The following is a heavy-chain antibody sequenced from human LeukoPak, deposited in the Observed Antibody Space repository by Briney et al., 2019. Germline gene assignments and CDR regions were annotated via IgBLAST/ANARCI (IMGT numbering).Heavy chain of an antibody. CDR3: AREAAMVNFDY. Sequence: GGSLRLSCAASGLTFSSYAMHWVRQAPGKGLEWVAAISYDGSNKYYADSVKGRFTISRDNSKNTLYLQMNSLRAEDTAVYYCAREAAMVNFDYWGQGTLVTVSS. D-gene: IGHD5-18*01. CDR1: GLTFSSYA. J-gene: IGHJ4*02. V-gene: IGHV3-30*04. CDR2: ISYDGSNK.